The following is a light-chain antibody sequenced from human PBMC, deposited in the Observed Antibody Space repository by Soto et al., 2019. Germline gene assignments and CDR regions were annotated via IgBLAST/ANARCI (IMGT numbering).Light chain of an antibody. CDR3: QQYNDWPRT. CDR1: QSVSSY. Sequence: IVLTQSPATLSLSPGARATLSCRASQSVSSYLAWYQQKPGQTPRLLIYATSTRATGIPARFSGSGSGTEFTLTISSLQSEDFAVYYCQQYNDWPRTFGQGTKVDIK. CDR2: ATS. V-gene: IGKV3-15*01. J-gene: IGKJ1*01.